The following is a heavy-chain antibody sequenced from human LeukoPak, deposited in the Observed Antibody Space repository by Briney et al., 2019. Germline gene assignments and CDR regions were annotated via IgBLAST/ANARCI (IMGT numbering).Heavy chain of an antibody. D-gene: IGHD6-19*01. V-gene: IGHV1-2*02. Sequence: ASVKVSCKASGYTFTDYYIHWVRQAPGQGLEWLGWINPYSGDTTYAQKFEGRVTMTRDTSISTAYMELSRLRSDDTAVYYCAREVSAVAGRGDWFDPWGQGTLVTVSS. CDR3: AREVSAVAGRGDWFDP. CDR2: INPYSGDT. CDR1: GYTFTDYY. J-gene: IGHJ5*02.